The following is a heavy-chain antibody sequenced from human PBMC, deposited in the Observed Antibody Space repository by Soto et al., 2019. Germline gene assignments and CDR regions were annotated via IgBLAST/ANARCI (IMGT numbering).Heavy chain of an antibody. CDR2: IFWDDDR. CDR1: GFSLTSSGVG. D-gene: IGHD6-13*01. V-gene: IGHV2-5*02. J-gene: IGHJ6*02. CDR3: AHRGGYSSTGMDV. Sequence: QITLKESGTTLVKPTQTLTLTCSFSGFSLTSSGVGVDWIRQPPGKALEWLALIFWDDDRRYSPSLKTRLTITKDISKNQVVLTMTNMAPVDTGTYYCAHRGGYSSTGMDVWGQGTTVTVSS.